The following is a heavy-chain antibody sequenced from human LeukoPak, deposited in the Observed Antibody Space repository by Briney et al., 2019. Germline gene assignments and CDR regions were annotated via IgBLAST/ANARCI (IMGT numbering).Heavy chain of an antibody. V-gene: IGHV4-59*01. J-gene: IGHJ6*02. CDR1: GGSISSYY. CDR2: IYYSGST. Sequence: SETLSLTCTVSGGSISSYYWSWIRQPPGKGLEWIGYIYYSGSTNYNPSLKSRVTISVDTSKNQFSLKLSSVTAADTAVYYCARDAPRSGSYFSPYYYYGMDVWGQGTTVTVSS. D-gene: IGHD1-26*01. CDR3: ARDAPRSGSYFSPYYYYGMDV.